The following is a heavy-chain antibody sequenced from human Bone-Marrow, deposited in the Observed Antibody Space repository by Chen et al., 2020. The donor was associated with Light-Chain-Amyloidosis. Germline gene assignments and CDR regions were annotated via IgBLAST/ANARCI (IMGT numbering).Heavy chain of an antibody. CDR2: INPDGTRV. CDR1: GSTFRTSW. CDR3: SREFTGYDDY. D-gene: IGHD5-12*01. Sequence: DVQLLESGGGLVQPGGSRRLPCAASGSTFRTSWMHWVGQAPGKGLVWVSRINPDGTRVDYADSVRGRFTISRDDAKSTVYLQMNSLRAEDTAVYYCSREFTGYDDYWGQGTLVTVSS. J-gene: IGHJ4*02. V-gene: IGHV3-74*01.